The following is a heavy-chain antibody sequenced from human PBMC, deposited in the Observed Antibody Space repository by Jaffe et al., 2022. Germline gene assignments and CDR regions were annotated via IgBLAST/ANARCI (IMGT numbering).Heavy chain of an antibody. V-gene: IGHV3-43*01. CDR1: GFTFDDYT. D-gene: IGHD6-19*01. Sequence: EVQLVESGGVVVQPGGSLRLSCAASGFTFDDYTMHWVRQAPGKGLEWVSLISWDGGSTYYADSVKGRFTISRDNSKNSLYLQMNSLRTEDTALYYCAKDEYSSGWYGIGAFDIWGQGTMVTVSS. CDR2: ISWDGGST. CDR3: AKDEYSSGWYGIGAFDI. J-gene: IGHJ3*02.